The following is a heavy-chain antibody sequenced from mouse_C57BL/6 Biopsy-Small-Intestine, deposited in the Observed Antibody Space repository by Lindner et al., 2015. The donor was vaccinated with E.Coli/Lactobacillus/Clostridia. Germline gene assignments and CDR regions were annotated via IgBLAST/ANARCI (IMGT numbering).Heavy chain of an antibody. Sequence: VQLQESGGGLVKPGGSLKLSCAASGFTFSGYGMSWVRQTPDKRLEWVATISSGGSYTYYPDSVKGRFTISRDNAKNTLYLQMSSLKSEDTAMYYCARLNDHWYFDVWGTGTTVTVSS. CDR1: GFTFSGYG. V-gene: IGHV5-6*01. CDR2: ISSGGSYT. J-gene: IGHJ1*03. CDR3: ARLNDHWYFDV.